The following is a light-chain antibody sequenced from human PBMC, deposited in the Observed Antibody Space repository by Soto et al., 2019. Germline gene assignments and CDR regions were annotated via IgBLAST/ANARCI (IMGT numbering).Light chain of an antibody. CDR2: DAS. V-gene: IGKV3-11*01. CDR3: QQRSNWPRT. Sequence: EIVMTQSPATLSVSPGERATLSCRASESVSSNLAWYQQKPGQAPRLLISDASNRAAGIPARFSGSGSGTDFTLTTSSLQPEDFAVYYCQQRSNWPRTFGQGTKVDIK. CDR1: ESVSSN. J-gene: IGKJ1*01.